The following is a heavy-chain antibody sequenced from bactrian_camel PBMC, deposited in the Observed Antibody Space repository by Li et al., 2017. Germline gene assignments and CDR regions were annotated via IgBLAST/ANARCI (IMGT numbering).Heavy chain of an antibody. Sequence: HVQLVESGGGLVQPGGSLRLSCAASGLTLSTHYISWVRQAPGKGLEWVSSIYTGGGSTYYADSVKGRFSISRDNAKNTLYLQLNSLKTEDTAMYYCAHEGARPTGLGYWGQGTQVTVS. CDR3: AHEGARPTGLGY. D-gene: IGHD5*01. CDR2: IYTGGGST. V-gene: IGHV3-2*01. J-gene: IGHJ4*01. CDR1: GLTLSTHY.